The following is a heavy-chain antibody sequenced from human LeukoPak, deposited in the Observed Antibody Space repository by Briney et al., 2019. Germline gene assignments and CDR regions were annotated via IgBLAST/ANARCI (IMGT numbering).Heavy chain of an antibody. CDR1: RYTFTSYY. V-gene: IGHV1-46*01. CDR3: ASSGSGSYHFDY. CDR2: INPSGGST. J-gene: IGHJ4*02. Sequence: ASAKVSCKASRYTFTSYYMHWVRQAPGQGLEWMGIINPSGGSTSYAQKFQGRVTMTRDTSTSTVYMELSSLRSEDTAVYYCASSGSGSYHFDYWGQGTLVTVSS. D-gene: IGHD3-10*01.